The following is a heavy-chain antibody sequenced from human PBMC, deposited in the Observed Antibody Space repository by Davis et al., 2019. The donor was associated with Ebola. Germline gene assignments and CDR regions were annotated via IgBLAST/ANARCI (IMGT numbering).Heavy chain of an antibody. CDR2: TYHTSKWNH. V-gene: IGHV6-1*01. J-gene: IGHJ4*02. Sequence: HSQTLSLTCAISGDSVSSGGWNWIRQSPSRGLEWLGRTYHTSKWNHDYAESVKSRMTINTDTSKNHLSLQVNSVTPEDTAVYYCARGWLRSKFDYWGRGTLVTVSS. CDR3: ARGWLRSKFDY. D-gene: IGHD5-12*01. CDR1: GDSVSSGG.